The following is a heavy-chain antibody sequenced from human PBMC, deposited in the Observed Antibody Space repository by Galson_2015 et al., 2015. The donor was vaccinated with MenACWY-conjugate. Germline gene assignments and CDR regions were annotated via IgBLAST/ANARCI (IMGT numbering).Heavy chain of an antibody. V-gene: IGHV3-11*05. CDR1: GFTFSDYY. Sequence: SLRLSCAASGFTFSDYYMSWLRQAPGTGLEWISYISSSSSYTHYADSVTGRFTISRDNAKNSLYLQMNSLSAEDTAIYYCARETATYFQHWGQGTLVTVSS. CDR2: ISSSSSYT. J-gene: IGHJ1*01. CDR3: ARETATYFQH. D-gene: IGHD2-21*02.